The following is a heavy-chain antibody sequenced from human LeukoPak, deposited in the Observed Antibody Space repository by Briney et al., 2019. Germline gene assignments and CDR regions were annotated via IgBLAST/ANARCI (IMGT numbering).Heavy chain of an antibody. CDR1: GFTFSTYS. CDR2: ISSSSAYI. J-gene: IGHJ4*02. Sequence: GGSLRLSCAASGFTFSTYSMNWVRQAPGKGLEWVSSISSSSAYIYYADSVKGRFTISRDNAKNSLYLQMNSLRAEDTAVCYCARASGDTVDTTTMGSYWGQGTLVTVSS. CDR3: ARASGDTVDTTTMGSY. V-gene: IGHV3-21*01. D-gene: IGHD5-18*01.